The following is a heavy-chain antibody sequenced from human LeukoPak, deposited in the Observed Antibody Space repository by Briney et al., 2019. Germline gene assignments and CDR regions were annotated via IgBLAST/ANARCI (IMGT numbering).Heavy chain of an antibody. Sequence: GGSLRLSCAASGFTFDDYAMHWVRQAPGKGLVWVSRIKSDGTTITYADSVKGRFTISRDNAKNTLYLQMNSLRAEDTAVYYCLRDLNWSLDQWGQGTLVTVSS. J-gene: IGHJ4*02. CDR2: IKSDGTTI. D-gene: IGHD1-20*01. CDR3: LRDLNWSLDQ. V-gene: IGHV3-74*01. CDR1: GFTFDDYA.